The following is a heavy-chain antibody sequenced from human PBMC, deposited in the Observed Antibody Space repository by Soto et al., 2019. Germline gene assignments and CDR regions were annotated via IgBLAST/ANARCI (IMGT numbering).Heavy chain of an antibody. D-gene: IGHD3-22*01. CDR2: ISYDGSNK. J-gene: IGHJ4*02. Sequence: GGSLRLSCAASGFTFSSYGMHWVRQAPGKGLEWVAVISYDGSNKYYADSVKGRFTISRDNSKNTLYLQMNSLRAEDTAVYYCAKDRYYYDSSGYLLGYWGQGTLVTVSS. V-gene: IGHV3-30*18. CDR1: GFTFSSYG. CDR3: AKDRYYYDSSGYLLGY.